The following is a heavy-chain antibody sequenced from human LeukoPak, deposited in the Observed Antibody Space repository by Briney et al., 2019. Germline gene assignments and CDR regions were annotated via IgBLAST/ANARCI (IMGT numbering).Heavy chain of an antibody. Sequence: SETLSLTCAVYGGSFSGYYWSWIRQPPGKGLEWIGEINHSGSTNYNPSLKSRVTISVDTSNNEFSLKLSSVTAADTAVYYCARRYCTNTSCYPDYWGQGILVTVSS. V-gene: IGHV4-34*01. CDR1: GGSFSGYY. D-gene: IGHD2-2*01. CDR2: INHSGST. CDR3: ARRYCTNTSCYPDY. J-gene: IGHJ4*02.